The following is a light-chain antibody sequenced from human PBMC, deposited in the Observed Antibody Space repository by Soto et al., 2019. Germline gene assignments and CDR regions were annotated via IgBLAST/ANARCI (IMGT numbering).Light chain of an antibody. CDR3: ASWDDSLSGYV. V-gene: IGLV1-47*01. J-gene: IGLJ1*01. CDR2: MND. Sequence: QSVLTQPPSASENPGQRLTISCSGSTSNILRNYVYWYRQFPGTAPRLLISMNDQRPSGVPDRFSGSKSGTSASLAISGLRSEDEADYYCASWDDSLSGYVFGTGTKLTVL. CDR1: TSNILRNY.